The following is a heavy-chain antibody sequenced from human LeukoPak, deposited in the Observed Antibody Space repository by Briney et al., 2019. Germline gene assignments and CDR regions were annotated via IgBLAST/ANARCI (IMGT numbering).Heavy chain of an antibody. D-gene: IGHD4-17*01. J-gene: IGHJ4*02. CDR2: SSGSGGST. CDR3: AKDRYGDYVGFSY. CDR1: GFTFSSYA. V-gene: IGHV3-23*01. Sequence: PGGSLRLSCAASGFTFSSYAMSWVRQAPGKGLEWVSASSGSGGSTYYADSVKGRFTISRDNSKNTLYLQMNSLRAEDTAVYYCAKDRYGDYVGFSYWGQGTLVTVSS.